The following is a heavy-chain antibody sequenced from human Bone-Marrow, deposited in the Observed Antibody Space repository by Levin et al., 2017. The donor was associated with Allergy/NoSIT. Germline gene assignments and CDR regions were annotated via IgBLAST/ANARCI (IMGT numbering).Heavy chain of an antibody. CDR1: GYTFTSFD. J-gene: IGHJ4*02. CDR2: MYPNSDNA. V-gene: IGHV1-8*01. Sequence: GESLKISCKTSGYTFTSFDINWVRQATGQGLEWMGWMYPNSDNAGYAQKFQGRVTMTRNTSISTAYMELSSLRSEDTAIYYWARGELGSGYLFDYWGQGTLVTVSS. D-gene: IGHD5-12*01. CDR3: ARGELGSGYLFDY.